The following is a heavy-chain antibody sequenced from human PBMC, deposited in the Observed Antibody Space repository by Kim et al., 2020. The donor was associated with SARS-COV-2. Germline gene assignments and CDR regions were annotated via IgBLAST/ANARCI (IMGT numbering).Heavy chain of an antibody. CDR1: GFTFSNYF. CDR2: INSDGSNT. V-gene: IGHV3-74*01. Sequence: GGSLRLSCVASGFTFSNYFMHWVRQAPGKGLVWVSRINSDGSNTIYADSVKGRFTISRDNAKNTVYLQMNSLRAEDTAVYYCAKAYTALDYWGQGTLVT. CDR3: AKAYTALDY. D-gene: IGHD5-18*01. J-gene: IGHJ4*02.